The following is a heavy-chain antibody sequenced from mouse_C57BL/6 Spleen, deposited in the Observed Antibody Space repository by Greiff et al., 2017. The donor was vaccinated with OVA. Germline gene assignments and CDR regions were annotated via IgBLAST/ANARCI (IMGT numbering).Heavy chain of an antibody. CDR3: AINDGYYVGAMDY. CDR1: GFSLTSYA. D-gene: IGHD2-3*01. V-gene: IGHV2-9-1*01. J-gene: IGHJ4*01. CDR2: IWTGGGT. Sequence: VKLVESGPGLVAPSQSLSITCTVSGFSLTSYAISWVRQPPGQGLEWLGVIWTGGGTNYNSALKSRLSISKDNSKSQVFLKMNNLQTDDTARYYGAINDGYYVGAMDYWGQGTSVTVSS.